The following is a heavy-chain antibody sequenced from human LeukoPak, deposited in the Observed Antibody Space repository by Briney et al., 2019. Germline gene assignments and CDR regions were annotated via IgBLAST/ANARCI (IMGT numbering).Heavy chain of an antibody. CDR2: IYYSGST. V-gene: IGHV4-61*01. D-gene: IGHD3-22*01. Sequence: SETLSLTCTVSGGSISTSNYYWSWIRQPPGKGLERIGYIYYSGSTNYNPSLKSRVTISLDTSKTQFSLKLSSVTAADTAVYYCARVVSVRYYYDSSGYYGPFDYWGQGTLVTVSS. CDR1: GGSISTSNYY. J-gene: IGHJ4*02. CDR3: ARVVSVRYYYDSSGYYGPFDY.